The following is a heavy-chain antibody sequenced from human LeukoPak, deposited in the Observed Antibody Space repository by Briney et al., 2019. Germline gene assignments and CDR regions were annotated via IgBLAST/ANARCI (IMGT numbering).Heavy chain of an antibody. J-gene: IGHJ5*02. CDR3: ARGSSGWELNWFDP. CDR1: GGSISSSSYY. Sequence: SETLTLTCTVSGGSISSSSYYWGWIRQPPGKGLEWIGSIYYSGSTYYNSSLKSRVTISVDTSKNQFSLKLSSVTAADTAVYYCARGSSGWELNWFDPWGQGTLVTVSS. V-gene: IGHV4-39*07. D-gene: IGHD6-19*01. CDR2: IYYSGST.